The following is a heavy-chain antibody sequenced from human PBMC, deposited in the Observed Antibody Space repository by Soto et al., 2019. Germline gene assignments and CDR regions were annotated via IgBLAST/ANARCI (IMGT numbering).Heavy chain of an antibody. J-gene: IGHJ6*03. V-gene: IGHV1-69*13. CDR1: GGTFSSYA. CDR3: ARVRGDCSSTSCYKGNRGAYYYYMDV. D-gene: IGHD2-2*02. CDR2: IIPIFGTA. Sequence: ASVKVSCKASGGTFSSYAISWVRQAPGQGLEWMGGIIPIFGTANYAQKFQGRVTITADESTNTAYMELSSLRSEDTAVYYCARVRGDCSSTSCYKGNRGAYYYYMDVWGKGTTVTVSS.